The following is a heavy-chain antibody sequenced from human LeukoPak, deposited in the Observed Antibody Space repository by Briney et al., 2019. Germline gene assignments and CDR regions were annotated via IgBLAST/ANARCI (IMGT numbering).Heavy chain of an antibody. Sequence: GSLRLSCTVSGASISSYYWSWIRQPPGKGLEWIGYISNSGSTKYNPSLKSRVTISVDTSKNHFSLKLSSVTAADTAVYYCARGVGVIISWGQGTLVTVSS. CDR3: ARGVGVIIS. V-gene: IGHV4-59*01. D-gene: IGHD1-26*01. CDR1: GASISSYY. J-gene: IGHJ5*02. CDR2: ISNSGST.